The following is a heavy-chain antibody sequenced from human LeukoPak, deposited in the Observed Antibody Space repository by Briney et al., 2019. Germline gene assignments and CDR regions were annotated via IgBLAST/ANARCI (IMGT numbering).Heavy chain of an antibody. J-gene: IGHJ4*02. V-gene: IGHV3-30*18. CDR2: ISYDGSNK. CDR1: GFTFSNYG. CDR3: ANLPF. Sequence: GRSLRLSCDTSGFTFSNYGMHWVRQDPGKGLEWVGVISYDGSNKYYADSVKGRFTISRDNSKNTLYLQMNSLRPEDAAVYYCANLPFWGQGTLVTVSS.